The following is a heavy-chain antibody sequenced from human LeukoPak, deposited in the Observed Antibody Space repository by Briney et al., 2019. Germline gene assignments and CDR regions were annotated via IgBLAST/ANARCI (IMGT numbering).Heavy chain of an antibody. D-gene: IGHD3-22*01. CDR2: INHSGST. Sequence: PSQTLSLTCTVSGGSISSGDYYWSWIRQPPGKGLEWIGEINHSGSTNYNPSLKSRVTISVDTSKNQFSLKLSSVTAADTAVYYCARHQTPYYYDSSGSWICAFDIWGQGTMVTVSS. J-gene: IGHJ3*02. V-gene: IGHV4-30-4*08. CDR3: ARHQTPYYYDSSGSWICAFDI. CDR1: GGSISSGDYY.